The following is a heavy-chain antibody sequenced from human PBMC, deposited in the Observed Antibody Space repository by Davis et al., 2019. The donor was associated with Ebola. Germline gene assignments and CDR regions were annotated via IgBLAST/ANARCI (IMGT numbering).Heavy chain of an antibody. CDR2: IWYDGSNK. CDR3: AKSGDIVVVVAAPIDY. Sequence: PGGSLRLSCAASGFTFSSYGMHWVRQAPGKGLEWVAVIWYDGSNKYYADSVKGRFTISRDNSKNTLYLQMNSLRAEDTAVYYCAKSGDIVVVVAAPIDYWGQGTLVTVSS. J-gene: IGHJ4*02. CDR1: GFTFSSYG. D-gene: IGHD2-15*01. V-gene: IGHV3-30*02.